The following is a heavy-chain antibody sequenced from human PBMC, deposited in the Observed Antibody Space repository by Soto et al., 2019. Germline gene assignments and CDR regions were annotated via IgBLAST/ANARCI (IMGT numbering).Heavy chain of an antibody. CDR1: GFTFSHYG. D-gene: IGHD1-26*01. CDR3: AKPSIVEATLNYFDH. CDR2: ISFDGSNK. Sequence: QVQLVESGGGVVQPGRSLRLSCAASGFTFSHYGIHWVRQAPGKGLEWVAVISFDGSNKYYADSVKGRFTISRDNSKNTRYLQMNSLRAEDTAVYYCAKPSIVEATLNYFDHWGQGTLVTVSS. J-gene: IGHJ4*02. V-gene: IGHV3-30*18.